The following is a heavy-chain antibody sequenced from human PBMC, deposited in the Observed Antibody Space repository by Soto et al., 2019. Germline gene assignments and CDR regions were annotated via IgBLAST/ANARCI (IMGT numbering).Heavy chain of an antibody. D-gene: IGHD3-10*01. CDR1: GFTFSSYG. J-gene: IGHJ6*02. V-gene: IGHV3-30*18. CDR3: AKDYLLWSLSMDV. CDR2: ISYDGSNK. Sequence: PGGSLRLSCAASGFTFSSYGMHWVRQAPGKGLEWVAVISYDGSNKYYEDSVKGRFTISRDNSKSTLYLQMNSLRAEDTAVYYCAKDYLLWSLSMDVWGQGTTV.